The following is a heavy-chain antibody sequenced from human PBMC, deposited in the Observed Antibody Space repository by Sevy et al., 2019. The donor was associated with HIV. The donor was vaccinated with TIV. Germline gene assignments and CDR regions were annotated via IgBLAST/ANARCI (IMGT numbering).Heavy chain of an antibody. CDR3: ARGVLPRIAIFGIGCWFDP. CDR2: IYYSGST. D-gene: IGHD3-3*01. CDR1: GGSISSSSYY. Sequence: SETLSLTCTVSGGSISSSSYYWGWIRQPPGKGLEWIGSIYYSGSTYYNPSLKSRVTISVDTSNNQFSLKLSSVTAADTAVYYCARGVLPRIAIFGIGCWFDPWGQGTLVTVSS. J-gene: IGHJ5*02. V-gene: IGHV4-39*01.